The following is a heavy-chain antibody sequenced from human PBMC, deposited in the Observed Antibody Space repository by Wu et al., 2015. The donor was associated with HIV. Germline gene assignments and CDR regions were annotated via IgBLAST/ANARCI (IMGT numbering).Heavy chain of an antibody. CDR2: INPSGGST. D-gene: IGHD6-13*01. CDR1: GYTFTSYY. CDR3: ARDPYSSRGYYYYGMDV. Sequence: QVQLVQSGAEVKKPGAPVKVSCKASGYTFTSYYMHWVRQAPGQGLEWMGIINPSGGSTSYAQKFQGRVTMTRDTSTSTVYMELSSLRSEDTAVYYCARDPYSSRGYYYYGMDVWGQGTTVTVSS. J-gene: IGHJ6*02. V-gene: IGHV1-46*01.